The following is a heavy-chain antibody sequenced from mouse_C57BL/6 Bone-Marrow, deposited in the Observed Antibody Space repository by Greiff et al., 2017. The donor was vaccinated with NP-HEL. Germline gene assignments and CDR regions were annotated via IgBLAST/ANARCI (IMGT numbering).Heavy chain of an antibody. CDR1: GYTFTSYW. CDR3: ARETYYGNYDYYAMDY. V-gene: IGHV1-52*01. CDR2: IDPSDSET. D-gene: IGHD2-10*01. J-gene: IGHJ4*01. Sequence: VQLQQPGAELVRPGSSVKLSCKASGYTFTSYWMHWVKQRPIQGLEWIGNIDPSDSETHYNQKFKDKATLTVDKSSSTAYMQLSSLTSEDSAVYYCARETYYGNYDYYAMDYWGQGTSVTVSS.